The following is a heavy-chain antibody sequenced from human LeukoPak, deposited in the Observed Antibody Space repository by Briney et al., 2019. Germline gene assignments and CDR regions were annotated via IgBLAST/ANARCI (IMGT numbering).Heavy chain of an antibody. V-gene: IGHV3-7*04. J-gene: IGHJ5*02. CDR3: ARAPAGSGSWFDP. CDR1: GFTFNIFW. Sequence: GGSLRLSCAASGFTFNIFWMSWVRQAPGKGLEWVANIKEDGSVKYYVDSVKGRFTISRDNDKNSLYLQMNRLRAEDTAVYYCARAPAGSGSWFDPWGQGTLVTVS. CDR2: IKEDGSVK. D-gene: IGHD3-10*01.